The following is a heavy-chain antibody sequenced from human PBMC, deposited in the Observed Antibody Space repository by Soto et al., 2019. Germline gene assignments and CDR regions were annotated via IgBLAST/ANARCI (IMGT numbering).Heavy chain of an antibody. D-gene: IGHD3-10*01. CDR1: GYTFTSYY. CDR2: IVVGSGNT. CDR3: AAERGDYYYGMDV. Sequence: VKVSCKASGYTFTSYYMQWVRQARGQRLEWIGWIVVGSGNTNYAQKFQERVTITRDMSTSTAYMELSSLRSEDTAVYYCAAERGDYYYGMDVWGQGTTVTVSS. V-gene: IGHV1-58*02. J-gene: IGHJ6*02.